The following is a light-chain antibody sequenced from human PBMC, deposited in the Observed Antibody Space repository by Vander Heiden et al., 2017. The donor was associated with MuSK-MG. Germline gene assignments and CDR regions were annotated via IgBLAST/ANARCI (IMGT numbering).Light chain of an antibody. V-gene: IGKV1-9*01. Sequence: IQLTQSPSSLSASVGDRVTITCRASQGISSYLAWYQQKPGKAPKLLIYAASTLQSGVPSRFSGSGSGTDFTLTISSLQPEDFATYYCQQLNSVPITFGQGTRLEIK. CDR1: QGISSY. CDR2: AAS. J-gene: IGKJ5*01. CDR3: QQLNSVPIT.